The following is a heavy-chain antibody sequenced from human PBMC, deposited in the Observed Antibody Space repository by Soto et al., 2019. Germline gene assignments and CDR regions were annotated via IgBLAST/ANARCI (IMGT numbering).Heavy chain of an antibody. V-gene: IGHV4-59*08. CDR3: ARHGHYDSSGYDAFDI. CDR1: GGSLTFYY. Sequence: QVQLQESGPGLVKPSETLSLTCTVSGGSLTFYYWSWIRQPPGKGLEWIGHIYYSGDTKYNSSLKSRITMSVDTSKNQFSLKLSSVTVADTAVYYCARHGHYDSSGYDAFDIWGQGTMVSVSS. CDR2: IYYSGDT. J-gene: IGHJ3*02. D-gene: IGHD3-22*01.